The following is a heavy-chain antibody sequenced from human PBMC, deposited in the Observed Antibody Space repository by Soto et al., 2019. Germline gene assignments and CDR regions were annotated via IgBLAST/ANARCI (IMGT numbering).Heavy chain of an antibody. D-gene: IGHD6-19*01. CDR3: ARVSFSGGWYGPFDY. Sequence: PSETLSLTCTVSGGSISSYYWSWIRQPPGKGLEWIGYIYYSGSTNYNPSLKSRVTISVDTSKNQFSLKLSSVTAADTAVYYCARVSFSGGWYGPFDYWGQGTLVTVSS. V-gene: IGHV4-59*01. CDR1: GGSISSYY. J-gene: IGHJ4*02. CDR2: IYYSGST.